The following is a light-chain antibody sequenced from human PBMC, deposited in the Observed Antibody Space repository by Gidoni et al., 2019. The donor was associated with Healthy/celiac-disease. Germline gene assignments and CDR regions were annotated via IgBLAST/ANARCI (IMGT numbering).Light chain of an antibody. CDR1: QSVISY. CDR2: DAS. V-gene: IGKV3-11*01. CDR3: QQRSNWPPLT. Sequence: EIVLTQSPATLSLSPGERATLSCRASQSVISYLAWYQQKPGQAPRLRIYDASNRATGIPARFSGSGSGTDFTLTISSLEPEDFAVYYCQQRSNWPPLTFGGGTKVEIK. J-gene: IGKJ4*01.